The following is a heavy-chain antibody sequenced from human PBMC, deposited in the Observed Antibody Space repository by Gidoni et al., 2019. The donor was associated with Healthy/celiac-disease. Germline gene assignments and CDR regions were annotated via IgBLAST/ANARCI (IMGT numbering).Heavy chain of an antibody. V-gene: IGHV3-23*01. CDR1: GFTFTTYA. J-gene: IGHJ4*02. D-gene: IGHD6-6*01. CDR3: KLGVGPAQLVGRYFDY. Sequence: EVPLLESGGGLVQPGGSLILSCAASGFTFTTYAMSWVRQAPGKGLERVSAISGSGGSTYYADSVKGRFTISRDNSKNTLYLQMNSLRAEDTAVYYCKLGVGPAQLVGRYFDYWGQGTLVTVSS. CDR2: ISGSGGST.